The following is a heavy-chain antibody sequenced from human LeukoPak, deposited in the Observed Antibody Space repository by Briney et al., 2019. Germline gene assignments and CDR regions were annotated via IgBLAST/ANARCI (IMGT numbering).Heavy chain of an antibody. D-gene: IGHD5-12*01. V-gene: IGHV3-48*03. CDR2: ISSSGSTI. Sequence: GGSLRLSCAASGFTFSSYEMSWVRQAPGKGLEWVSYISSSGSTIYYADSVKGRFTISRDNAKNSLYLQMNSLRAEDTAVYYCARDSKLDIVATSAYYYYGMDVWGKGTTVTVSS. CDR3: ARDSKLDIVATSAYYYYGMDV. CDR1: GFTFSSYE. J-gene: IGHJ6*04.